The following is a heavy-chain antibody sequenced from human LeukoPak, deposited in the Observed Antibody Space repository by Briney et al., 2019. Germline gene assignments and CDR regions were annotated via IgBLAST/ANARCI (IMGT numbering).Heavy chain of an antibody. Sequence: GASVKVSCKASGYTFARYYIHWVRQAPGQGLEWMGGIIPIFGTANYAQKFQGRVTITADESTSTAYMELSGLRSEDTAVYYCARVDSSGWKFHYYYVMDVWGQGTTVTVSS. CDR2: IIPIFGTA. CDR1: GYTFARYY. J-gene: IGHJ6*02. CDR3: ARVDSSGWKFHYYYVMDV. D-gene: IGHD6-19*01. V-gene: IGHV1-69*13.